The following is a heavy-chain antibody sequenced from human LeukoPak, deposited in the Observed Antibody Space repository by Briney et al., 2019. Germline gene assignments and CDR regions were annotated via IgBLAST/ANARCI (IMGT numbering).Heavy chain of an antibody. J-gene: IGHJ5*02. D-gene: IGHD2-2*01. V-gene: IGHV4-59*02. CDR2: IHYCGTT. Sequence: SETLSLTCRVCGGSVRSYYWSWIRQPPGKGLEWIWCIHYCGTTNYNPSLNSRVTMSVDTSKNQFSLNLRTVTAADPAMYYCVRTLSDGVRVNWFDPWGQGTLVTVYS. CDR3: VRTLSDGVRVNWFDP. CDR1: GGSVRSYY.